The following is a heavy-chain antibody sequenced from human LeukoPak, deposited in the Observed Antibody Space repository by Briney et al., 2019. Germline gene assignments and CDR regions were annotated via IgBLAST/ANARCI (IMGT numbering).Heavy chain of an antibody. CDR2: ISSSSSYI. D-gene: IGHD3-10*01. J-gene: IGHJ4*02. V-gene: IGHV3-21*01. CDR3: ARAWDPPTMVRGYPIPGY. Sequence: GGSLRLSCAASGFTFGSYSMNWVRQAPGKGLECVSSISSSSSYIYYADSVKGRFTISRDNAKNSLYLQMNSLRAEDTAVYYCARAWDPPTMVRGYPIPGYWGQGTLVTVSS. CDR1: GFTFGSYS.